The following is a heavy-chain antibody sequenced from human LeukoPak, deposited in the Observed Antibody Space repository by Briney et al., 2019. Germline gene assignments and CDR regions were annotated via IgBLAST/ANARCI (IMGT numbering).Heavy chain of an antibody. CDR2: IYYSGST. D-gene: IGHD6-13*01. J-gene: IGHJ5*02. CDR3: ARGYSSSWYNRYWFDP. V-gene: IGHV4-59*01. Sequence: SETLSLTCTVSGGSISSYYWSWIRQPPGKGLEWIGYIYYSGSTNYNPSLKSRVTISVDTSKNQFSLKLSSVTAADTAVYYCARGYSSSWYNRYWFDPWGQGTLVTVSS. CDR1: GGSISSYY.